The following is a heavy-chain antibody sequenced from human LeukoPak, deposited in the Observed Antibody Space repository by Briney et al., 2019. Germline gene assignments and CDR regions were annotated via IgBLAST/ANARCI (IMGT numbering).Heavy chain of an antibody. CDR3: ARAAYCSSTSCYRLDI. D-gene: IGHD2-2*01. Sequence: KPSETLSLTCAVYGGSFSGYYWSWIRQPPGKGLEWIGEINHSGSTNYNPSLKSRVTISVDTSKNQFSLKLSSVTAADTAVYYCARAAYCSSTSCYRLDIWGQGTMVTVSS. CDR1: GGSFSGYY. CDR2: INHSGST. J-gene: IGHJ3*02. V-gene: IGHV4-34*01.